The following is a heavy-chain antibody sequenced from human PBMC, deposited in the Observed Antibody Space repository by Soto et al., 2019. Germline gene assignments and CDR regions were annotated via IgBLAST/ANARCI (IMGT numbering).Heavy chain of an antibody. V-gene: IGHV4-4*02. CDR2: IYHSGST. CDR3: ARDGQRGTSYSRNYYYGMDV. J-gene: IGHJ6*02. CDR1: GGSISSSNW. D-gene: IGHD6-13*01. Sequence: QVQLQESGPGLVKPSGTLSLTCAVSGGSISSSNWWSWVRQPPGKGLEWIGEIYHSGSTNYNPSLKSRVTISVDKSKNQFSLKLSSVTAADTAVYYCARDGQRGTSYSRNYYYGMDVWGQGTTVTVSS.